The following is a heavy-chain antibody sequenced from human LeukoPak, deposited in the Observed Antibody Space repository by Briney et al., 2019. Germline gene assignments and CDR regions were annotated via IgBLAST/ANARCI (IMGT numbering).Heavy chain of an antibody. J-gene: IGHJ6*02. CDR3: ARGRYSSSINSMDV. CDR1: GGTFGSYT. V-gene: IGHV1-69*13. Sequence: GASVKVSCKASGGTFGSYTISWVRQAPGQGLEWMGGIIPIFGTANYAQKFQGRVAITADESTSTAYMELSSLRSEDTAVYYCARGRYSSSINSMDVWGQGTTVTVSS. D-gene: IGHD6-6*01. CDR2: IIPIFGTA.